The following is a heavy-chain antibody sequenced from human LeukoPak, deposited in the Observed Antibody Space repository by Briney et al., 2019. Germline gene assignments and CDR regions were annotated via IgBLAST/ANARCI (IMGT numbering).Heavy chain of an antibody. V-gene: IGHV4-4*02. CDR3: ARANDYGDPLPRYMDV. D-gene: IGHD4-17*01. CDR1: GGSISSRNW. Sequence: SETLSLTCAVSGGSISSRNWWSWVRQPPGKGLEWIGEIYLSGSTNYNPSLKSRVTISVDKSKNQFSLKLTSVTAADTAVYYCARANDYGDPLPRYMDVWGKGSTVTVSS. J-gene: IGHJ6*03. CDR2: IYLSGST.